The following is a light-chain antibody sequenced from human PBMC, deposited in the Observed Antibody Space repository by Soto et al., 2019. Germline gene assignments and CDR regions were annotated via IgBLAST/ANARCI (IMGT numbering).Light chain of an antibody. CDR3: ASYTSSSTYV. V-gene: IGLV2-14*03. CDR2: DVS. J-gene: IGLJ1*01. CDR1: SSDVGGYNY. Sequence: QSALTQPACVSGSPGQSITISCTGTSSDVGGYNYVSWYQHHPGKAPKLMISDVSNRPSGVSYRFSGSKSGNTASLTISGLQAEDEADYYCASYTSSSTYVFGSGTKVTVL.